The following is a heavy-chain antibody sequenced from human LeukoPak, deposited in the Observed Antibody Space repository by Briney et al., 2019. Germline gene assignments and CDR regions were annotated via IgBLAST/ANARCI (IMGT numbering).Heavy chain of an antibody. V-gene: IGHV5-51*01. Sequence: GESLKISCKSSGYIFTNFWIAWLRQMPGKGLEWMGIIYPGDSDTRYSPSFQGQVTISADKSISTAYLQWSSLKVSDTAMYYCARHYYDSIAYYPLDYWGQGTLVTVSS. CDR2: IYPGDSDT. J-gene: IGHJ4*02. D-gene: IGHD3-22*01. CDR1: GYIFTNFW. CDR3: ARHYYDSIAYYPLDY.